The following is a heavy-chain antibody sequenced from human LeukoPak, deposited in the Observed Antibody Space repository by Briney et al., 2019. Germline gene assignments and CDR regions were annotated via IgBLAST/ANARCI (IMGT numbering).Heavy chain of an antibody. CDR3: ARQVEQQLGKGTVSNYYYMDV. CDR1: GGSFSGYY. V-gene: IGHV4-34*01. J-gene: IGHJ6*03. Sequence: SETLSLTCAVYGGSFSGYYWSWIRQPPGKGLEWIGEINHSGSTNYNPSLKSRVTISVDTSKNQFSLKLSSVTAADTAVYYCARQVEQQLGKGTVSNYYYMDVWGKGTTVTVSS. D-gene: IGHD6-13*01. CDR2: INHSGST.